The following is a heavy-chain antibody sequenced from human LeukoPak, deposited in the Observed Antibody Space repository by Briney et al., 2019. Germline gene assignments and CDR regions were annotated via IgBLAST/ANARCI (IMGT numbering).Heavy chain of an antibody. J-gene: IGHJ3*02. CDR2: IYYSGST. CDR1: GGSISSSSYY. V-gene: IGHV4-39*01. D-gene: IGHD1-7*01. CDR3: ARPAGLELHAFDI. Sequence: SETLSLTCTVSGGSISSSSYYWGWIRQPPGKGLEWIGSIYYSGSTYYNPSLKSRVTISVDTSKNQFSLKLSSVTAADTAVYYCARPAGLELHAFDIWGQGTMVTVSS.